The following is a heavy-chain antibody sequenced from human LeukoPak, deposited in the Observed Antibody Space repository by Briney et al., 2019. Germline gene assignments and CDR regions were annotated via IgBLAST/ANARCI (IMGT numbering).Heavy chain of an antibody. CDR1: RAAFTAYY. D-gene: IGHD6-19*01. CDR3: ARGRSSGWYAGSFDV. J-gene: IGHJ3*01. CDR2: MNSSGST. V-gene: IGHV4-34*01. Sequence: PSETLFLTCAVSRAAFTAYYWTWIRQPPGKGLEWIGEMNSSGSTNLNPSLKSRVTISVDTSKNQFSLRLSSATAADTAVYYCARGRSSGWYAGSFDVWGQGTMVTVSS.